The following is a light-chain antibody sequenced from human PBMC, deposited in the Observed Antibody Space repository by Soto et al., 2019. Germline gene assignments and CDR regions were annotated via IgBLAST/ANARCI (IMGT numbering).Light chain of an antibody. CDR1: QNISNY. V-gene: IGKV3-15*01. Sequence: DILLTQSPCTLSLSAGERASLSCRASQNISNYLIWYQQKPGQAPRLLIYGASTRATGIPARFSGSGSGTEFTLTISSLQSEDFAVYYCQQYNNWPPETFGQGTKVDIK. J-gene: IGKJ1*01. CDR2: GAS. CDR3: QQYNNWPPET.